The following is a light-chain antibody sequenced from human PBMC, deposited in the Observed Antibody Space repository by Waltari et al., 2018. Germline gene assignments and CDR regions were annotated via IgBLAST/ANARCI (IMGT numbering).Light chain of an antibody. Sequence: AIQMTQSPSSLSAFVGDRVTSTCRASQDIRHELGWYQQKPGKAPNRLIHAASTLQSVVPSRFSGSGSGTEFTLTISSLQPEDFATYYCLQDNTYPWTFGQGTKVEFK. CDR3: LQDNTYPWT. J-gene: IGKJ1*01. CDR1: QDIRHE. V-gene: IGKV1-6*01. CDR2: AAS.